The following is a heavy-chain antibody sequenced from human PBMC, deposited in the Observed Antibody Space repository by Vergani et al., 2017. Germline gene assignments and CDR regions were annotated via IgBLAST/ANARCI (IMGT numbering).Heavy chain of an antibody. CDR3: ASERRDGYNPFDT. Sequence: QLQESGPGLVKPSQTLSLTCTVSGGSMTSDIYYWSWIRQSAEKGLEWIGRFQGSGNSTYNPSLKSRVTISLDTSKNQFSLKLSSVTAGDTALYYCASERRDGYNPFDTWGQGTLVAVSS. V-gene: IGHV4-61*02. CDR2: FQGSGNS. D-gene: IGHD5-24*01. CDR1: GGSMTSDIYY. J-gene: IGHJ4*02.